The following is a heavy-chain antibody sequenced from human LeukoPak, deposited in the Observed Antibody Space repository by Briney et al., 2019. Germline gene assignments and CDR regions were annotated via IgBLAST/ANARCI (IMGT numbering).Heavy chain of an antibody. CDR1: GYIFTSYW. CDR3: ARRQSYTYARNSYYYMDV. Sequence: GESLKTSCKGSGYIFTSYWIGWVRQMPGKGPEWMGIIYPGDSDTRYSPSFQGQVTISADKSISTAYLQWSSLKASDTAMYYCARRQSYTYARNSYYYMDVWGKGTTVTVSS. D-gene: IGHD3-16*01. V-gene: IGHV5-51*01. J-gene: IGHJ6*03. CDR2: IYPGDSDT.